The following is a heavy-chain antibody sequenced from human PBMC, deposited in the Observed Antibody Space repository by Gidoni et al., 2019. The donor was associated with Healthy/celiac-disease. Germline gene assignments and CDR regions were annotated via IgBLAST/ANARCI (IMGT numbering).Heavy chain of an antibody. Sequence: EVQLVESGGGLVKPGGSVRLSCAASGFTFSNAWMSWVRQAPGKGLEWVGRIKSKTDGGTTDYAAPVKGRFTISRDDSKNTLYLQMNSLKTEDTAVYYCTTDRGYSYGSFDYWGQGTLVTVSS. V-gene: IGHV3-15*01. CDR2: IKSKTDGGTT. D-gene: IGHD5-18*01. J-gene: IGHJ4*02. CDR1: GFTFSNAW. CDR3: TTDRGYSYGSFDY.